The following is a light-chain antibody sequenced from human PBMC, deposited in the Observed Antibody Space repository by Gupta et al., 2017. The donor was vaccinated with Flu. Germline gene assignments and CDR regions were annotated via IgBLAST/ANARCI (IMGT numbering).Light chain of an antibody. V-gene: IGKV3-20*01. Sequence: EIVLTQSPGTLSLSPGERATLSCRASQSLSSSYLAWFQQKPGQAPRLLIYGASNRATGIPDRVRGSGSGTDFTRTISRLEPEDFAVYYCQQYGSSPYTFGQGTKREIK. CDR2: GAS. J-gene: IGKJ2*01. CDR1: QSLSSSY. CDR3: QQYGSSPYT.